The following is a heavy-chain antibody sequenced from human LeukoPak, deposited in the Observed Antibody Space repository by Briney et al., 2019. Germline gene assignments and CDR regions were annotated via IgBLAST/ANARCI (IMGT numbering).Heavy chain of an antibody. CDR1: DGSFSGYY. V-gene: IGHV4-34*01. Sequence: SETLSLTRAVYDGSFSGYYWNWIRQPPGKGLEWIGEINHSGSTNYNPSLKSRVTISVDTSKNQFSLKLNSVTAADTAVYYCATRPTPPYYYYYIDVWGKGTTVTVSS. CDR2: INHSGST. D-gene: IGHD4-23*01. J-gene: IGHJ6*03. CDR3: ATRPTPPYYYYYIDV.